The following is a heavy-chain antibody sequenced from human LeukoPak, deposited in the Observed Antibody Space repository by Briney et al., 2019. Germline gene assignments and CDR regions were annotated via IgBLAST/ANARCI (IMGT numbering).Heavy chain of an antibody. V-gene: IGHV1-2*02. CDR1: GYTLTGYY. CDR3: ARDKLGLGEFSLYDQ. CDR2: MNPNSGGT. Sequence: GASVTVSCKASGYTLTGYYMHWVRQAPGQGLEWMGWMNPNSGGTKYAQKFQGRVTMTRDTSISTAYMELSRLRSDDTAMYYCARDKLGLGEFSLYDQWGQGTRVTVFS. J-gene: IGHJ5*02. D-gene: IGHD3-16*02.